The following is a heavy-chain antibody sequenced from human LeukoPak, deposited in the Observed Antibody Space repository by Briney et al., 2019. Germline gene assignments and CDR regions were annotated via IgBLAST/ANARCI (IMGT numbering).Heavy chain of an antibody. Sequence: PSETLSLTCTVSGGSFSSGSYYWSWIRQPAGKGLEWIGHIYISGNPNYNPSLKSRVTISVDTSKNQFSLKLSSVTAADTAVYYCARGAVVGILGYWAREPLVTVS. V-gene: IGHV4-61*09. CDR1: GGSFSSGSYY. CDR3: ARGAVVGILGY. CDR2: IYISGNP. J-gene: IGHJ4*02. D-gene: IGHD6-19*01.